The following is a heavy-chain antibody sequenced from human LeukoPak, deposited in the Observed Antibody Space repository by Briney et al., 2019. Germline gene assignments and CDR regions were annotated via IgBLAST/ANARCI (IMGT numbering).Heavy chain of an antibody. CDR2: IYYSGGT. V-gene: IGHV4-59*01. CDR1: GFTFSDYY. D-gene: IGHD6-13*01. Sequence: PGGSLRLSCAASGFTFSDYYMSWIRQPPGRGLEWIGYIYYSGGTDYNPSLKSRVSISVDTSKTHFSLKLTSVTAADTAVYYCARTGYCSSKYCDYYGMDVWGQGTTVIVSS. CDR3: ARTGYCSSKYCDYYGMDV. J-gene: IGHJ6*02.